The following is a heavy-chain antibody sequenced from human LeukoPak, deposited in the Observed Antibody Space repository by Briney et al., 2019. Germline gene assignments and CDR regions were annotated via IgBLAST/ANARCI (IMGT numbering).Heavy chain of an antibody. J-gene: IGHJ4*02. CDR1: GGSNSSSSYY. Sequence: SETLSLTCTVSGGSNSSSSYYWGWIRQPPGKGLEWIGSIYYSGSTYYNPSLKSRVTISVGTSKNQFSLKLSSVTAADTAVYYCARGGSYWDYFDYWGQGTLVTVSS. V-gene: IGHV4-39*07. CDR2: IYYSGST. D-gene: IGHD1-26*01. CDR3: ARGGSYWDYFDY.